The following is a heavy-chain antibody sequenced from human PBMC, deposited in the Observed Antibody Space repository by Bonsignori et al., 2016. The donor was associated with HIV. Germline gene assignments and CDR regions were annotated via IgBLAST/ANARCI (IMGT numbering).Heavy chain of an antibody. J-gene: IGHJ3*02. D-gene: IGHD6-19*01. CDR3: ARAGPNYSSGWIDAFDI. Sequence: WIRQPPGKGLEWVGRMRNKPNSDTTEYAASVRGRFTISRDDSKNSAYLQMNSLKSEDTAVYYCARAGPNYSSGWIDAFDIWGQGTMVTVSS. V-gene: IGHV3-72*01. CDR2: MRNKPNSDTT.